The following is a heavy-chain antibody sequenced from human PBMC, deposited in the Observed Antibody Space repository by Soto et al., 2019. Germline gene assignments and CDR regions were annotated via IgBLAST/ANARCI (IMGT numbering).Heavy chain of an antibody. CDR1: GGTFSSQT. J-gene: IGHJ3*02. Sequence: QVQLVQSGAEVKEPGSSVKVSCKVSGGTFSSQTINWVRQVPGQGLEWMGSVIPIIGEGKYAQSFLGRVTITADRSTSKAYMELGSLRSEDTAVYYCAGPAVNDLDADSSAFDIWGQGTMVTVSS. CDR3: AGPAVNDLDADSSAFDI. D-gene: IGHD1-1*01. V-gene: IGHV1-69*02. CDR2: VIPIIGEG.